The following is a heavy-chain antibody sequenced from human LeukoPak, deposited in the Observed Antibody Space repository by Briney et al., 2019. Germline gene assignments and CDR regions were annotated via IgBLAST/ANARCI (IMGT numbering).Heavy chain of an antibody. Sequence: TTSETLSLTCTVSGGSISNYYWSWIRQPPGKGLEWIGYIYYSGSTKYNPSLKSPVTISAVAPKNQFSLKLSSMTAADTAVYYCARWGLVVPTGFDYWGQGTLVTVSS. CDR1: GGSISNYY. D-gene: IGHD2-2*01. CDR2: IYYSGST. CDR3: ARWGLVVPTGFDY. V-gene: IGHV4-59*01. J-gene: IGHJ4*02.